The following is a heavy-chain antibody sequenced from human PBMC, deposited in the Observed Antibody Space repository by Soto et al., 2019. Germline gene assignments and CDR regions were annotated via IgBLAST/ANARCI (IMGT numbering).Heavy chain of an antibody. CDR1: GFTFSSYG. CDR3: ARAHPSRPVFDY. D-gene: IGHD6-13*01. V-gene: IGHV3-33*01. Sequence: GGSLRLSCAASGFTFSSYGMHWVRQAPGKGLEWVAVIWYDGSNKYYADSVKGRFTISRDNSKNTLYLQMNSLRAEATAVYYCARAHPSRPVFDYWGQGTLVTVSS. J-gene: IGHJ4*02. CDR2: IWYDGSNK.